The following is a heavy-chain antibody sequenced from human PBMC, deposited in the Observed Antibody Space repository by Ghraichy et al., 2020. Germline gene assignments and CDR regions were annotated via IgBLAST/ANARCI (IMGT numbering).Heavy chain of an antibody. Sequence: SGPTLVKPTQTLTLTYSFSGFSLSTSEVGVGWIRQPPGKALEWLALIYWDDDKRYIPSLRSRLTITKDTSKNQVVLTMTNMDPVDTATYFCAHNHHADYDYWGQGILVTVSS. CDR1: GFSLSTSEVG. D-gene: IGHD4-17*01. CDR2: IYWDDDK. V-gene: IGHV2-5*02. J-gene: IGHJ4*02. CDR3: AHNHHADYDY.